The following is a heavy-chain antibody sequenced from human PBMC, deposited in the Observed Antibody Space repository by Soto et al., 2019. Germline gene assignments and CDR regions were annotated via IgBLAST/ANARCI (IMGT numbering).Heavy chain of an antibody. V-gene: IGHV1-69*01. CDR2: IIPIFGTA. D-gene: IGHD2-15*01. Sequence: QVQLVQSGAEVKKPGSSVKVSCKASGGIFTRYDIRWVRQAPGQGLEWMGAIIPIFGTANYAQKFQGRVTITADASTSTAYMEPSSLRSEDTGIYYCAINEGRDVSNFDYWGQGTLVTVSS. CDR1: GGIFTRYD. J-gene: IGHJ4*02. CDR3: AINEGRDVSNFDY.